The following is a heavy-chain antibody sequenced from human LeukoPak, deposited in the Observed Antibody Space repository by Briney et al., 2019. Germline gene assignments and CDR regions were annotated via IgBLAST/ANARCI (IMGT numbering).Heavy chain of an antibody. V-gene: IGHV3-30*18. J-gene: IGHJ4*02. D-gene: IGHD2-15*01. CDR3: AKVAGVYYFDY. Sequence: GMSLRLSCAAPGFTFSSYGMHWVRQAPGKGLEWVAVISYDGSSKYFADSVKGRFTISRDNSKNTLYLQMGSLRAEDTAVYYCAKVAGVYYFDYWGQGTLVTVSS. CDR1: GFTFSSYG. CDR2: ISYDGSSK.